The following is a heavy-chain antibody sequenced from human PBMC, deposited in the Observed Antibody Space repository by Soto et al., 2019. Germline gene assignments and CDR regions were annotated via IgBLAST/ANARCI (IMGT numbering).Heavy chain of an antibody. CDR3: ARVSPMIVVVP. J-gene: IGHJ5*02. Sequence: TLSLTCTVSGGSISSGGYYWSWIRQHPGKGLEWIGYIYYSGSTYYNPSLKSRVTISVDTSKNQFSLKLSSVTAADTAVYYCARVSPMIVVVPWGQGTLVTSPQ. V-gene: IGHV4-31*03. CDR1: GGSISSGGYY. D-gene: IGHD3-22*01. CDR2: IYYSGST.